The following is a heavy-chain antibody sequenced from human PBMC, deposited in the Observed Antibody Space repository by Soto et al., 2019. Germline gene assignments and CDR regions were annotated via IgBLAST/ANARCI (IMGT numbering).Heavy chain of an antibody. CDR2: INPNSGNT. CDR1: GYTFTSYD. J-gene: IGHJ4*02. CDR3: AVGGSGNPDRFGY. D-gene: IGHD3-10*01. V-gene: IGHV1-8*01. Sequence: GASVKVSCKASGYTFTSYDINWLRQATGQGLEWMGWINPNSGNTGXXXKFQGRVXXTRNTSISTAXMELSXLRSEDTGVYYCAVGGSGNPDRFGYWRQGTLVTVSS.